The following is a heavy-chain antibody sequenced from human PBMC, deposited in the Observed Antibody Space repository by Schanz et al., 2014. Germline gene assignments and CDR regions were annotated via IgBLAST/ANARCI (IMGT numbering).Heavy chain of an antibody. D-gene: IGHD3-9*01. CDR2: IFYDGSNK. J-gene: IGHJ4*02. V-gene: IGHV3-30*18. Sequence: QVQLVESGGGVVQPGRSLRLSCAASGFTFSAYGMHWVRQAPGKGLEWVAVIFYDGSNKYYADSVKGRFTISRDNSKNTLYLQMNRLRTEDTAVYYCAKATYYDLLTAYFPIDYWGQGTLVTVSS. CDR1: GFTFSAYG. CDR3: AKATYYDLLTAYFPIDY.